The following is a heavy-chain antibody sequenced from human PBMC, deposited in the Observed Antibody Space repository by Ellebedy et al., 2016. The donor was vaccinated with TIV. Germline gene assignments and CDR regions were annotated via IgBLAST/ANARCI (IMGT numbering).Heavy chain of an antibody. CDR2: LRSGTSGGTT. CDR1: RFTFGDY. D-gene: IGHD3/OR15-3a*01. V-gene: IGHV3-49*03. CDR3: TRERADTSWTD. Sequence: GGSLRLXXPTSRFTFGDYVSWFRQAPGKGLEWVGFLRSGTSGGTTEYAASVKGRFTISRDDSKSIAYLQMNSLKPEDTAVYYCTRERADTSWTDWGQGTLVTVSS. J-gene: IGHJ4*02.